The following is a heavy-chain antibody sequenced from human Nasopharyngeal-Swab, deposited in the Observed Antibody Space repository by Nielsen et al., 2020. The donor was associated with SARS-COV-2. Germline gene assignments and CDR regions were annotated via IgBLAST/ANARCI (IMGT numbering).Heavy chain of an antibody. CDR2: ISAYNGNT. CDR3: ARAICSSTSCYHYYMDV. CDR1: GYTFTSHG. Sequence: ASVKVSCKASGYTFTSHGISWVRQAPAQGLEWMGWISAYNGNTNYAQKLQGRVTMTTDTSTSTAYIELRSLRSDDTAVYYCARAICSSTSCYHYYMDVWGKGTTVTVSS. V-gene: IGHV1-18*01. D-gene: IGHD2-2*01. J-gene: IGHJ6*03.